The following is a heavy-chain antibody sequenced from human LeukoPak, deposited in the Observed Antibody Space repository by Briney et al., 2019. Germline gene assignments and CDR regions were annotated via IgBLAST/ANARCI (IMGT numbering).Heavy chain of an antibody. J-gene: IGHJ6*03. V-gene: IGHV4-59*01. CDR3: ARNPRWYYDSSGYYQKDYYYYYMDV. D-gene: IGHD3-22*01. CDR1: GGSLSSYY. Sequence: SETLSLTCSVSGGSLSSYYWSWIRQPPGKGLEWIGYIYYSGSTNYNPSLKSRVTISVDTSKNQFSLKLSSVTAADTAVYYCARNPRWYYDSSGYYQKDYYYYYMDVWGKGTTVTVSS. CDR2: IYYSGST.